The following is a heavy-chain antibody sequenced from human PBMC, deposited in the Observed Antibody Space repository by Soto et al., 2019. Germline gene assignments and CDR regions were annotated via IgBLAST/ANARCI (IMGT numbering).Heavy chain of an antibody. CDR1: GGTFSSYT. J-gene: IGHJ6*02. Sequence: SVKVSCKASGGTFSSYTISWVRQAPGQGLEWMGRIIPILGIANYAQKFQGRVTITADKSTSTAYMELSSLRSEDTAVYYCARVDTAMVYYYGMDVWGQGTTVTVSS. D-gene: IGHD5-18*01. CDR3: ARVDTAMVYYYGMDV. CDR2: IIPILGIA. V-gene: IGHV1-69*02.